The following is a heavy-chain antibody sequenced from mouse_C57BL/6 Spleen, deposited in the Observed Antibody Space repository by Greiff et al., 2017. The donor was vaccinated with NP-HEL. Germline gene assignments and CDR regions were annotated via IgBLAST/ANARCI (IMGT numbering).Heavy chain of an antibody. CDR2: ISIGSSTI. V-gene: IGHV5-17*01. D-gene: IGHD1-1*01. CDR1: GFTFSDYG. Sequence: EVKLVESGGGLVKPGGSLKLSCAASGFTFSDYGMHWVRQAPEKGLEWVAYISIGSSTIYYADTVKGRFTISRDNAKNTLLLQMTSLRSEDTAMYYCAKTTVVAHYYAMDYWGQGTSVTVSS. J-gene: IGHJ4*01. CDR3: AKTTVVAHYYAMDY.